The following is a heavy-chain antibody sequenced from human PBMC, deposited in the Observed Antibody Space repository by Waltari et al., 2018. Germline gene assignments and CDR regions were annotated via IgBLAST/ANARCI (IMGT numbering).Heavy chain of an antibody. CDR1: GGTFSTYV. J-gene: IGHJ6*02. D-gene: IGHD4-17*01. CDR3: ARGHPPGGDYVYYYYGLDL. CDR2: IIPIFGTA. V-gene: IGHV1-69*12. Sequence: VQLVQSGAEVKEPGSSVKVSCKASGGTFSTYVIIWVRHAPEQGLEWMGGIIPIFGTANHAQKFQGRVTITADESTRTVYMDLNRLRSEDTAVYYCARGHPPGGDYVYYYYGLDLWGQGTTVTVSS.